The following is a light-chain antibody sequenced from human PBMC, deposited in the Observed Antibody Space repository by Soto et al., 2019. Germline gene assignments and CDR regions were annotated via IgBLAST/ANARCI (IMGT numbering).Light chain of an antibody. Sequence: QSVLTQPPSASGSPGQRVTISCSGSSSNVGSNAVNWYQQLPGTAPKLLIYADHRRPSGVPDRISGSKSGTSASLAISGLQSGDEADYYCAAWDDTLNGPAFGGGTKLTVL. J-gene: IGLJ2*01. CDR3: AAWDDTLNGPA. V-gene: IGLV1-44*01. CDR1: SSNVGSNA. CDR2: ADH.